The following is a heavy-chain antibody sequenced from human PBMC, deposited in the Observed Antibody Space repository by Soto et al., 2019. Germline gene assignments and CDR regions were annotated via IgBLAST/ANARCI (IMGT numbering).Heavy chain of an antibody. D-gene: IGHD5-18*01. J-gene: IGHJ5*02. CDR2: IYYSGST. V-gene: IGHV4-31*03. CDR3: ARIKAMVTYNWFDP. Sequence: SETLSLTSTVSGGYIRSGGYYWSWIRQHPGKGLEWIGYIYYSGSTYYNPSLKSRVTISVDTSKNQFSLKLSSVTAADTAVYYCARIKAMVTYNWFDPWGQGTLVTVSS. CDR1: GGYIRSGGYY.